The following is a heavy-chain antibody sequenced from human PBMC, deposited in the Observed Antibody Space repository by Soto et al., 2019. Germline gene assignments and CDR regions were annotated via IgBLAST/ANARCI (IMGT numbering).Heavy chain of an antibody. D-gene: IGHD3-9*01. CDR3: ARHPGYYDILTGYTTYYFDS. V-gene: IGHV4-59*08. CDR2: IYDSGGT. CDR1: GGSISSFY. J-gene: IGHJ4*02. Sequence: PSETLSLTCTVSGGSISSFYWNWIRQPPGKGLEWIGYIYDSGGTNYNPSLRSRVTISVDRSKSQASLKLSSVTAADTAVYYCARHPGYYDILTGYTTYYFDSWGQGILVTVSS.